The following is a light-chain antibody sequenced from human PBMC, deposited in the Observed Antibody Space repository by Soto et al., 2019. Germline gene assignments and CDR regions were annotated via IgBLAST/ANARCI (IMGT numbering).Light chain of an antibody. CDR3: QQRSNWLT. J-gene: IGKJ4*01. V-gene: IGKV3-11*01. Sequence: EIVLTQSPATLSLSPGERATLSCRASQSVSSYLAWYQQKPGHGPRLLIYDASNMATGIPARFSGSGSGTDFTLTSSSLEPEDFAVYYCQQRSNWLTFGGGTKVEIK. CDR2: DAS. CDR1: QSVSSY.